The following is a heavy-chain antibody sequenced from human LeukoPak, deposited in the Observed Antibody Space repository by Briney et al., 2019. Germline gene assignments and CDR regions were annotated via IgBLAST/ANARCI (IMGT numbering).Heavy chain of an antibody. J-gene: IGHJ4*02. CDR2: IYYSGST. CDR1: GGSISSSSYY. D-gene: IGHD2-2*01. CDR3: ARDSALGPGHTMPQ. Sequence: SETLSLTCTVSGGSISSSSYYWGWIRQPPGKGLEWIGSIYYSGSTYYNPSLKSRVTISVDTSKNQFSLKLSSVTAADTAVYYCARDSALGPGHTMPQWGQGTLVTVSS. V-gene: IGHV4-39*07.